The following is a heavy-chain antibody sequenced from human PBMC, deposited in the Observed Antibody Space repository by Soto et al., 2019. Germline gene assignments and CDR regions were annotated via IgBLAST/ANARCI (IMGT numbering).Heavy chain of an antibody. CDR3: ARDRGGYDILTGYYRSDWFDP. V-gene: IGHV4-31*03. CDR1: GGSISSGGYY. D-gene: IGHD3-9*01. CDR2: IYYSGST. J-gene: IGHJ5*02. Sequence: QVQLQESGPGLMKPSQTLSLTCTVSGGSISSGGYYWSWIRQHPGKGLEWIGYIYYSGSTYYNPSLKSRVTISVDTSKNQFSLKLSSVTAADTAVYYCARDRGGYDILTGYYRSDWFDPWGQGTLVTVSS.